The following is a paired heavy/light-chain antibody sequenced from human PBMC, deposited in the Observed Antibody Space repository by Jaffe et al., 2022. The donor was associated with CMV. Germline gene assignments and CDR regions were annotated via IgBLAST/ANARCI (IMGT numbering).Heavy chain of an antibody. V-gene: IGHV4-59*01. CDR2: IYYSGST. J-gene: IGHJ6*03. CDR1: GGSISSYY. Sequence: QVQLQESGPGLVKPSETLSLTCTVSGGSISSYYWSWIRQPPGKGLEWIGYIYYSGSTNYNPSLKSRVTISVDTSKNQFSLKLSSVTAADTAVYYCARLLKRITMVRGVKDNYYYYMDVWGKGTTVTVSS. D-gene: IGHD3-10*01. CDR3: ARLLKRITMVRGVKDNYYYYMDV.
Light chain of an antibody. CDR2: KDS. J-gene: IGLJ2*01. CDR3: QSADSSGTYPNVV. V-gene: IGLV3-25*03. Sequence: SYELTQPPSVSVSPGQTARITCSGDALPKQYAYWYQQKPGQAPVLVIYKDSERPSGIPERFSGSSSGTTVTLTISGVQAEDEADYYCQSADSSGTYPNVVFGGGTKLTVL. CDR1: ALPKQY.